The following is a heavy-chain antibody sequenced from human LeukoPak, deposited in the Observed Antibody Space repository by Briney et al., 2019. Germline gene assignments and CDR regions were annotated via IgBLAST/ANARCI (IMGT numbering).Heavy chain of an antibody. D-gene: IGHD4-17*01. CDR1: GFTFSDYY. Sequence: GGSLRLSCAASGFTFSDYYMSWIHQAPGKGLEWVSYISSSGSTIYYADSVKGRFTISRDNAKNSLYLQMNSLRAEDTAVYYCARDADYGDYWGYYYYYMDVWGKGTTVTVSS. V-gene: IGHV3-11*01. CDR3: ARDADYGDYWGYYYYYMDV. CDR2: ISSSGSTI. J-gene: IGHJ6*03.